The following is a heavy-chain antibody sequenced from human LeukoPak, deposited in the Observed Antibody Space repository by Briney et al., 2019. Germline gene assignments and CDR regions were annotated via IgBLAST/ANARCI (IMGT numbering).Heavy chain of an antibody. Sequence: PSETLSLTCTVSGGSISSYYWSWIRQPPGKGLEWIGYIYYSGSTNYNPSLKSRVTISVDTSKNQFSLKLSSVTAADTAAYYCARESVTTAHFDYWGQGTLVTVSS. CDR3: ARESVTTAHFDY. CDR2: IYYSGST. D-gene: IGHD4-17*01. J-gene: IGHJ4*02. V-gene: IGHV4-59*01. CDR1: GGSISSYY.